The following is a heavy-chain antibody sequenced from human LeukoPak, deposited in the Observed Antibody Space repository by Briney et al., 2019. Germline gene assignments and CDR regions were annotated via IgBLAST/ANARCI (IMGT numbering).Heavy chain of an antibody. Sequence: GGALRLSFAASGFTFSSYAMSWVRQAPGKGLEWVSAISGSGGSTYYADSVTGRFTISRDNAKNTLYMQMNSLRAEDTAVYYCAKEGLIVVVPAAMGDYWGQGTLVTVSS. CDR1: GFTFSSYA. J-gene: IGHJ4*02. D-gene: IGHD2-2*01. V-gene: IGHV3-23*01. CDR3: AKEGLIVVVPAAMGDY. CDR2: ISGSGGST.